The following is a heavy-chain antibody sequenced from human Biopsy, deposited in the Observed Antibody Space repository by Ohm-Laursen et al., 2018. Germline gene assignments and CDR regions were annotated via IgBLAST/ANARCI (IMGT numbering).Heavy chain of an antibody. CDR3: TRGGYYYDSLAYYYWFDP. J-gene: IGHJ5*02. CDR2: INAKTGDT. D-gene: IGHD3-22*01. CDR1: GYTFIGYH. Sequence: ASVKVSCNASGYTFIGYHVHWVRQAPGQGLEWMGWINAKTGDTNYAQKFQGRVTMTRDTSISTAYVDLSSLRSDDTAVYYCTRGGYYYDSLAYYYWFDPWGQGTLVTVSS. V-gene: IGHV1-2*02.